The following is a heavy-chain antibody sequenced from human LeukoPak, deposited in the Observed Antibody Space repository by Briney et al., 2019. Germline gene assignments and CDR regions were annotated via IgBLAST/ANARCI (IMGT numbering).Heavy chain of an antibody. V-gene: IGHV3-48*03. CDR1: GFTFSSYE. J-gene: IGHJ4*02. Sequence: PGGSLRLSCAASGFTFSSYEMNWVRQAPGKGLEWVSYISSSGSTIYYADSVKGRFTISRDNAKNSLYLQMNSLRAEDTAVYYCASKDSRNALRYFDSEPYDYWGQGTLVTVSS. CDR2: ISSSGSTI. D-gene: IGHD3-9*01. CDR3: ASKDSRNALRYFDSEPYDY.